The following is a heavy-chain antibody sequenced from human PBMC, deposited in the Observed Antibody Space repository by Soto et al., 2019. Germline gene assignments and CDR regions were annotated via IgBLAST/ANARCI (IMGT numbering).Heavy chain of an antibody. Sequence: SETLSLTCTVSGGSISSGGYYWSWIRQHPGKGLEWIGYIYYSGSTYYNPSLKSRVTISVDTSKNQFSLKLSSVTAADTAVYYCARGPRVVMVRGVTHLDYWGQGTLVTVYS. J-gene: IGHJ4*02. CDR3: ARGPRVVMVRGVTHLDY. V-gene: IGHV4-31*03. CDR2: IYYSGST. D-gene: IGHD3-10*01. CDR1: GGSISSGGYY.